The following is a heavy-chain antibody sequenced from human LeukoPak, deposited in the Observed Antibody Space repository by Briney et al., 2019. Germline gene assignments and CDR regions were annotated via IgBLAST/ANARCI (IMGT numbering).Heavy chain of an antibody. Sequence: PSETLSLTCTVSGGSISSSSYYWGWIRQPPGKGLEWIGSIYYSGSTYYNPSLKSRVTISVDTSKNQFSLKLSSVTAADTAVYYCARLVAAHYCSGGSCYAFDIWGQGTMVTVSS. CDR1: GGSISSSSYY. J-gene: IGHJ3*02. V-gene: IGHV4-39*01. CDR3: ARLVAAHYCSGGSCYAFDI. CDR2: IYYSGST. D-gene: IGHD2-15*01.